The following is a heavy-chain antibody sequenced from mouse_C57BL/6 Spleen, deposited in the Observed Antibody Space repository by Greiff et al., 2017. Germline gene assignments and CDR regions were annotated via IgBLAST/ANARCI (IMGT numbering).Heavy chain of an antibody. D-gene: IGHD1-1*01. Sequence: EVKLMESRRCLVHSGRSLKLSCALSGFTFSDYGTHWVRHAPEKGLAWVAYISSGSSTIYYADTAKGRFTIFRENAKCTLFLPMTCLRSEDTAMYYCAMPQYYGDSCDFYAFDNWGQAASGTVSS. CDR1: GFTFSDYG. CDR2: ISSGSSTI. J-gene: IGHJ4*01. CDR3: AMPQYYGDSCDFYAFDN. V-gene: IGHV5-17*01.